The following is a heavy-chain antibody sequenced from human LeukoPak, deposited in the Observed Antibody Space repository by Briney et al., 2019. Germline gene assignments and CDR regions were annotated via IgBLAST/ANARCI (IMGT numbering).Heavy chain of an antibody. CDR2: INSKGTTK. J-gene: IGHJ4*02. CDR1: GFTLSTYT. V-gene: IGHV3-48*01. CDR3: VRGRAAIAYFDY. Sequence: GGSLRLSCAASGFTLSTYTMYWVRQAPGKGLEWVSYINSKGTTKYYADSVKARFTISRDTAKNSLYLQMNSLSAEDTAVYYCVRGRAAIAYFDYWGQGTLVTVSS. D-gene: IGHD5-18*01.